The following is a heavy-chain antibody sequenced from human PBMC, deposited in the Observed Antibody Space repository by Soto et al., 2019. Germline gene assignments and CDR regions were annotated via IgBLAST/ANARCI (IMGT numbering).Heavy chain of an antibody. Sequence: PSETLSLTCTVSGGSISSYYWSWIRQPPGKGLEWIGYIYYSGSTNYNPSLKSRVTISVDTSKNQFSLKLSSVTAADTAVYYCARPTVTSAFDIRSQGTMVTVSS. J-gene: IGHJ3*02. V-gene: IGHV4-59*01. CDR3: ARPTVTSAFDI. CDR1: GGSISSYY. D-gene: IGHD4-17*01. CDR2: IYYSGST.